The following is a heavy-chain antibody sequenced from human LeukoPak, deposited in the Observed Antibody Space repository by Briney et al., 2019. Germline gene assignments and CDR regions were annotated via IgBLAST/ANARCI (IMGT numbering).Heavy chain of an antibody. J-gene: IGHJ6*02. D-gene: IGHD1-26*01. CDR3: ARKWELLDYYYGMDV. V-gene: IGHV3-30-3*01. CDR1: GFTFSSYA. CDR2: ISYDGSNK. Sequence: PGGSLRLSCAASGFTFSSYAMHWVRQAPGKGLEWVAVISYDGSNKYYADSVKGRFTISRDNTKNTLYLKMNSVRAEHTAVYSCARKWELLDYYYGMDVWGQGTTVTVSS.